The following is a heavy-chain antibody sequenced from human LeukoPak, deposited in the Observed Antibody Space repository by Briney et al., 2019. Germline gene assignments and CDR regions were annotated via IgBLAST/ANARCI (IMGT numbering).Heavy chain of an antibody. Sequence: GGSLRLSCAASGFTFSSYWMSWVRQAPGKGLEWVANIKQDGSEKYYVDSVKGRFTISRDNAKNSLYLQMNSLRAEDTAVYYCARDSPYNWNYDASAFDIWGQGTMVTVSS. J-gene: IGHJ3*02. CDR3: ARDSPYNWNYDASAFDI. CDR2: IKQDGSEK. CDR1: GFTFSSYW. D-gene: IGHD1-7*01. V-gene: IGHV3-7*01.